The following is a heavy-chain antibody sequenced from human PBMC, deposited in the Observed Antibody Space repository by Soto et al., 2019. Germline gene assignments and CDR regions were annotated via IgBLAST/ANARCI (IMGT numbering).Heavy chain of an antibody. CDR2: VYYGGST. V-gene: IGHV4-59*01. CDR1: GGSISTFY. J-gene: IGHJ4*02. Sequence: TLSLTCSVAGGSISTFYWNWIRQPPGKGLEWIGYVYYGGSTNYNPSFKSRVTISVDMSKNQFSLKLSSVTTADTAIYYCARDSTLQLWGQGTLVTVSS. CDR3: ARDSTLQL.